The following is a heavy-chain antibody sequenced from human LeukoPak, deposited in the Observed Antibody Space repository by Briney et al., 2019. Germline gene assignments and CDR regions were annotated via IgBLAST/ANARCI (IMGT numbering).Heavy chain of an antibody. D-gene: IGHD4-17*01. Sequence: PGGSLRLSCAASGFTFSSYAMSWVRQAPGKGLEWVSGLSGSGGNTIYADSVKGRFAISRDNSKNTMFLQMNSLRAEDTALYYCAKGGVLFIGDYTNFDYWGQGTLVTISS. CDR2: LSGSGGNT. CDR3: AKGGVLFIGDYTNFDY. V-gene: IGHV3-23*01. CDR1: GFTFSSYA. J-gene: IGHJ4*02.